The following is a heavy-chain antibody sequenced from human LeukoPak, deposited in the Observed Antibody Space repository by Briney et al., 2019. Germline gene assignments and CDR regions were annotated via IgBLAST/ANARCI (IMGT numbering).Heavy chain of an antibody. D-gene: IGHD6-6*01. V-gene: IGHV3-15*05. J-gene: IGHJ4*02. CDR3: ATPIAGRPGAFVY. CDR2: IKRKTYGETT. Sequence: PGGSLRLSRAASGFPFSYAWMNWVRQAPGKGLEGVGRIKRKTYGETTEYAASVKDSFTISRDDSINTLYLQMNSLKTEDTAVYYCATPIAGRPGAFVYWGQGTLVTVSS. CDR1: GFPFSYAW.